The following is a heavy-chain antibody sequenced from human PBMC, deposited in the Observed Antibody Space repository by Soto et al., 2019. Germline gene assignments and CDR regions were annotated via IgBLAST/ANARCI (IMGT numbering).Heavy chain of an antibody. V-gene: IGHV2-5*02. D-gene: IGHD3-3*01. CDR3: AHRVLRTVFGLVTTTAIYFDF. CDR1: GFSLTTSGVG. J-gene: IGHJ4*02. CDR2: IYWDDDK. Sequence: QITLNESGPTVVRPTETLTLTCRFSGFSLTTSGVGVGWIRQSPGKAPEWLALIYWDDDKRYSASLKSRLTIYTDTSKNQVVMTVSDLDPTDTATYFCAHRVLRTVFGLVTTTAIYFDFWGQGTPVAVSS.